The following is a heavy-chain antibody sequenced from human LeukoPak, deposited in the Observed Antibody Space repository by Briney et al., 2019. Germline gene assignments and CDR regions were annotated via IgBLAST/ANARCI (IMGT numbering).Heavy chain of an antibody. V-gene: IGHV4-30-2*02. CDR2: IYHSGST. CDR3: ARSDPYCSSTSCPFDY. CDR1: GGSISSGGYS. J-gene: IGHJ4*02. D-gene: IGHD2-2*01. Sequence: SQTLSLTCAVSGGSISSGGYSWSWIRQPPGKGLEWIGYIYHSGSTYYNPSLKSRVTISVDRSKNQFSLNLSSVTAADTAVYYCARSDPYCSSTSCPFDYWGQGTLVTVSS.